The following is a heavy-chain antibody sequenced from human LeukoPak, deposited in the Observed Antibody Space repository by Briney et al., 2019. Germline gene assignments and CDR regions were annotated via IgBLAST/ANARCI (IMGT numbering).Heavy chain of an antibody. Sequence: SETLSLTCTVSGGSISSSSYYWGWIRQPPGKGLEWIGSIYYSGSTYYNPSLKSRVTISVDTSKNQFSLKLSSVTAADTAVYHCARRNSEFDYWGQGTLVTVSS. CDR3: ARRNSEFDY. CDR1: GGSISSSSYY. D-gene: IGHD1-1*01. V-gene: IGHV4-39*01. J-gene: IGHJ4*02. CDR2: IYYSGST.